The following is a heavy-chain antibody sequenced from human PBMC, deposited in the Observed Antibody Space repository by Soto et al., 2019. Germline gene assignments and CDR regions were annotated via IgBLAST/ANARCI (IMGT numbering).Heavy chain of an antibody. CDR3: TRDLVRHQQRGLWERRSDYYYYGMDV. CDR1: GFTVSSNY. D-gene: IGHD4-17*01. J-gene: IGHJ6*02. V-gene: IGHV3-66*01. CDR2: IYSGDST. Sequence: GGSLRLSCAASGFTVSSNYMSWVRQAPGKGLEWVSIIYSGDSTYYADSVKGRFTISRDNSKNTLYLQMNSLRAEDTAVYYCTRDLVRHQQRGLWERRSDYYYYGMDVWGQGTTVTVSS.